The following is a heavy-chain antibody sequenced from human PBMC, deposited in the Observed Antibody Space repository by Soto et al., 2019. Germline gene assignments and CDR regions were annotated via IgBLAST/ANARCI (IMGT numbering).Heavy chain of an antibody. Sequence: PGGSLRLSCAASGFTFSSYSMNWVRQAPGSGPEWVSYISSSSNSIYYADSVKGRFTISRDNAKNTLYLQMNSLRAEDTAVYYCAKEEWEHYFDYWGQGTLVTVSS. J-gene: IGHJ4*02. CDR3: AKEEWEHYFDY. CDR1: GFTFSSYS. V-gene: IGHV3-48*01. CDR2: ISSSSNSI. D-gene: IGHD1-26*01.